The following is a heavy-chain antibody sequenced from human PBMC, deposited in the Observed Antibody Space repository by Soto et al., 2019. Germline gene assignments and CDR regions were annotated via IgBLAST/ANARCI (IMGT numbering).Heavy chain of an antibody. J-gene: IGHJ4*02. CDR3: ARRGEWGGDYLDH. Sequence: EVQVVQSGAEVRKPGESLTISCKASGFTFTNFGIGWVRQMPDKGLEWVGVIFPDDSTIRISPSFEGHVTISVDKATTAAYLQWSSLQASDSAMYYCARRGEWGGDYLDHWGQGTLVTVSS. D-gene: IGHD3-10*01. V-gene: IGHV5-51*01. CDR2: IFPDDSTI. CDR1: GFTFTNFG.